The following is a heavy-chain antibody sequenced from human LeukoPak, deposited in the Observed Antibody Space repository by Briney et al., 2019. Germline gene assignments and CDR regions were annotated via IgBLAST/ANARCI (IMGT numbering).Heavy chain of an antibody. CDR2: IKEDGSQK. J-gene: IGHJ3*01. D-gene: IGHD1-26*01. V-gene: IGHV3-7*01. CDR3: ARIISGIYYGDAFDV. Sequence: GGSLRLSCAASGFTFRSYWVTWVRQAPGKGLEWVANIKEDGSQKYYVDSVQGRFTISRDNAKNSLYLHMDSLRAEDRAVYYCARIISGIYYGDAFDVWGQGTTVTVSS. CDR1: GFTFRSYW.